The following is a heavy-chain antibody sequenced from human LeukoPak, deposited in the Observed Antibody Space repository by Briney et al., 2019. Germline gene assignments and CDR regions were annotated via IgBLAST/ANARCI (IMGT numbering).Heavy chain of an antibody. CDR2: LTSSSSY. V-gene: IGHV3-21*01. D-gene: IGHD2-2*01. CDR3: ARALTVPAGTGPFDI. J-gene: IGHJ3*02. Sequence: GGSLRLSCAASGFSFGTHHMNWIRQAPGKGLEWVSSLTSSSSYYADSVQGRFSISRDNAKNSLSLQMNRLRAEDTAVYYCARALTVPAGTGPFDIWGQGTMVTVSS. CDR1: GFSFGTHH.